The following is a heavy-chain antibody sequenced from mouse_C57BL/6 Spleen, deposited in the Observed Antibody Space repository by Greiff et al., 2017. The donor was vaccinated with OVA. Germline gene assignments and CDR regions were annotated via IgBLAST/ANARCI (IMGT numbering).Heavy chain of an antibody. CDR1: GFTFSDYG. CDR2: ISSGSSTI. J-gene: IGHJ2*01. V-gene: IGHV5-17*01. Sequence: EVKLVESGGGLVKPGGSLKLSCAASGFTFSDYGMHWVRQAPEKGLEWVAYISSGSSTIYYADTVKGRFTISRDNAKNTLFLQMTSLRSEDTARDYCARSGYDYDFDYWGQGTTLTVSS. CDR3: ARSGYDYDFDY. D-gene: IGHD2-4*01.